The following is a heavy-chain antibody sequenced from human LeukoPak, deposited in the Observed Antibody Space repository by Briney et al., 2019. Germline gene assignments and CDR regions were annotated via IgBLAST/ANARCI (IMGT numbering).Heavy chain of an antibody. J-gene: IGHJ4*02. Sequence: GGSLRLSCAASGFTFSSYSMNWVRQAPGKGLEWVSYISSSSSTLFYADSVKGRFTISRDNAKNSLYLQMNSLRAEDTAVYYCARDAPTNGVWYSGFDCWGQGTLVTVSS. D-gene: IGHD2-8*01. CDR2: ISSSSSTL. CDR1: GFTFSSYS. V-gene: IGHV3-48*01. CDR3: ARDAPTNGVWYSGFDC.